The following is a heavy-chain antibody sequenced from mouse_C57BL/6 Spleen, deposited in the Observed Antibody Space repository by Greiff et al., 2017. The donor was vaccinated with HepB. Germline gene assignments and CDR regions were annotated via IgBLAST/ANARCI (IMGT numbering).Heavy chain of an antibody. D-gene: IGHD2-4*01. CDR2: IDPSDSAT. CDR3: ARRGIYYDYDYFDY. J-gene: IGHJ2*01. Sequence: QVQLKQPGAELVRPGSSVKLSCKASGYTFTSYWMHWVKQRPIQGLEWIGNIDPSDSATHYNQKFKDKATLTVDKSSSTAYMQLSSLTSEDSAVYYCARRGIYYDYDYFDYWGQGTTLTVSS. V-gene: IGHV1-52*01. CDR1: GYTFTSYW.